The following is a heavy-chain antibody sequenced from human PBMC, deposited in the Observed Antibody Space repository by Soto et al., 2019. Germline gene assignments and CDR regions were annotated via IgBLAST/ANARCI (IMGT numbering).Heavy chain of an antibody. J-gene: IGHJ4*02. CDR3: ARGSPYCGGDCYSFDY. CDR2: IYSGGST. V-gene: IGHV3-53*01. CDR1: GFTVSSNY. Sequence: ESGGGLIQPGGSLRLSCAASGFTVSSNYMSWVRQAPGKGLEWVSVIYSGGSTYYADSVKGRFTFSRDNSKNTLYLQMNSLRAEDTAVYYCARGSPYCGGDCYSFDYWGQGTLVTVSS. D-gene: IGHD2-21*02.